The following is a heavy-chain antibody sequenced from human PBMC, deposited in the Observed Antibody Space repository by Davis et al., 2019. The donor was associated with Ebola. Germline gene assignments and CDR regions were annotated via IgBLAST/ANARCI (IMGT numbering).Heavy chain of an antibody. Sequence: SETLSLTCAVYGGSFSGYYWSWIRQPPGNGLEWIGEINHSGSTNYNPSLKSRVTISVDTSKNQFSLKLSSVTAADTAVYYCAREVYYYGMDVWGQGTTVTVSS. CDR2: INHSGST. CDR3: AREVYYYGMDV. J-gene: IGHJ6*02. V-gene: IGHV4-34*01. CDR1: GGSFSGYY.